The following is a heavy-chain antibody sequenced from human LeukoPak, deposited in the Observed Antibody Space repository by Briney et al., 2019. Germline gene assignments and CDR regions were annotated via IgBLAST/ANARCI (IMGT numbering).Heavy chain of an antibody. CDR3: AKDLPSYDFWSGSIY. CDR1: GFTFSSYG. J-gene: IGHJ4*02. Sequence: GGSLRLSCAASGFTFSSYGMHWVRQAPGKGLEWVAFIRYDGSNKYYADSVKGRFTISRDNSKNTLYLQMNSLRAEDTAVYYCAKDLPSYDFWSGSIYWGQGTLVTVSS. CDR2: IRYDGSNK. D-gene: IGHD3-3*01. V-gene: IGHV3-30*02.